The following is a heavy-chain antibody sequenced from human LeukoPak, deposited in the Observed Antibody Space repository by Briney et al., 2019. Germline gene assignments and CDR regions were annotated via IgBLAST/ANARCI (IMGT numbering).Heavy chain of an antibody. CDR2: VHYSGST. CDR3: ARGAGWYGY. Sequence: PSETLSLTCSVSGXSINSDYWSWLRQPPGKGLEWIGYVHYSGSTNYNPSLKSRVTISVDTSKNQFSLKLSFVTAADTAVYYCARGAGWYGYWGQGTLVTVSS. D-gene: IGHD6-19*01. CDR1: GXSINSDY. J-gene: IGHJ4*02. V-gene: IGHV4-59*01.